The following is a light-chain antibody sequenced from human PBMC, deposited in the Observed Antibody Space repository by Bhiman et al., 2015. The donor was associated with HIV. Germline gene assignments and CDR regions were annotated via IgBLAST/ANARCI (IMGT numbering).Light chain of an antibody. V-gene: IGLV3-1*01. CDR3: QAWGSGAMV. CDR2: QDN. J-gene: IGLJ2*01. Sequence: YELTQPPSVSVYPGQTASITCSGDKLGEQYVCWYQQRAGQSPVLVMYQDNKRPSGIPERFSGSNSGNTATLTISGTQAMDEAAYYCQAWGSGAMVFGGGTKLTVL. CDR1: KLGEQY.